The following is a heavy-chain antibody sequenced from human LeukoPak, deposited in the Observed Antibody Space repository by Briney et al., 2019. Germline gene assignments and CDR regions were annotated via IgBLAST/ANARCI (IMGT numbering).Heavy chain of an antibody. J-gene: IGHJ5*02. D-gene: IGHD1-14*01. CDR2: INPNSGGT. CDR3: ARSPRYKVWFDP. V-gene: IGHV1-2*02. CDR1: GYTFTGYY. Sequence: GASVKVSCKASGYTFTGYYMHWVRQAPGQGLEWMGWINPNSGGTNYAQKFQGRVTMTRDMSTSTVYMELSSLRSEDTAVYYCARSPRYKVWFDPWGQGTLVTVSS.